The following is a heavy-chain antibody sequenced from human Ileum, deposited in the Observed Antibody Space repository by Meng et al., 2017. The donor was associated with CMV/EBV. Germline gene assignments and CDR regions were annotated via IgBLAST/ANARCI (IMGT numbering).Heavy chain of an antibody. V-gene: IGHV4-31*02. CDR3: ARGKYCSGPKCYVDLFDP. J-gene: IGHJ5*02. Sequence: IRSGDYYWSWLRQLPGRGLEWIGYIHYRGTTYYNPSLKSRLTMSVDTSNNQFSLKLGSVTAADTAVYFCARGKYCSGPKCYVDLFDPWGQGTLVTVSS. D-gene: IGHD2-2*01. CDR1: IRSGDYY. CDR2: IHYRGTT.